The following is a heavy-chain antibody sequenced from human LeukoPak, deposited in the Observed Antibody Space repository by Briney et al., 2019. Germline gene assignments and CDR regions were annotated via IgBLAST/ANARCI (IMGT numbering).Heavy chain of an antibody. J-gene: IGHJ6*03. V-gene: IGHV1-69*05. D-gene: IGHD6-19*01. CDR1: GGTFSSYA. CDR3: AVGRAVAGRDYYYYYYMDV. Sequence: SVKVSCKASGGTFSSYAISWVRQAPGQGLEWMGRIIPIFGTANYAQKFQRRVTITTDESTSTAYMELSSLRSEDTAVYYCAVGRAVAGRDYYYYYYMDVWGKGTTVTVSS. CDR2: IIPIFGTA.